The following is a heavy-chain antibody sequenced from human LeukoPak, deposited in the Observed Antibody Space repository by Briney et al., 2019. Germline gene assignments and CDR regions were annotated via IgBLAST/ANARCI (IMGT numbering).Heavy chain of an antibody. V-gene: IGHV3-48*03. CDR1: GFTFSSYE. J-gene: IGHJ5*02. D-gene: IGHD1-26*01. Sequence: GGSLRLSCAASGFTFSSYEMNWVRQAPGKGLEWVSYISSSGSTIYYADSVKGRFTISGDNAKNSLYLQMNSLRAEDTAVYYCARAGQELPSTAWFDPWGQGTLVTVSS. CDR3: ARAGQELPSTAWFDP. CDR2: ISSSGSTI.